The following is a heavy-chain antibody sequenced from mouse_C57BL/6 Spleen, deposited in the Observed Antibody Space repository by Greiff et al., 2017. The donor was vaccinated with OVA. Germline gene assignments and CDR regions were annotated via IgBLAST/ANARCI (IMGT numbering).Heavy chain of an antibody. D-gene: IGHD2-2*01. CDR2: IAPSDSET. Sequence: QVQLQQPGAELVRPGSSVKLSCKASGYTFTSYWMHWVKQRPIPGLEWIGNIAPSDSETPSNQKFKAQATLTVDNSSSTAYMQLSSLTSEDSAVYDCARERHGYDEGYYAMDYWGQGTSVTVSS. CDR1: GYTFTSYW. J-gene: IGHJ4*01. CDR3: ARERHGYDEGYYAMDY. V-gene: IGHV1-52*01.